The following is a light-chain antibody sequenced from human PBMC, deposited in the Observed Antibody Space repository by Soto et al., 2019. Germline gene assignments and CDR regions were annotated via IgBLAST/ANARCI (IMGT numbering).Light chain of an antibody. CDR2: AAS. J-gene: IGKJ1*01. Sequence: IPLTQSPSSLSSNVGDRVTISCRASESIRNYLNWYQQKPGKVPKLLISAASRLQSGVPSRSSGIGSETDFTLTISNLQPEDFATYYCQQSYSTPRTFGQGTKVDIK. V-gene: IGKV1-39*01. CDR1: ESIRNY. CDR3: QQSYSTPRT.